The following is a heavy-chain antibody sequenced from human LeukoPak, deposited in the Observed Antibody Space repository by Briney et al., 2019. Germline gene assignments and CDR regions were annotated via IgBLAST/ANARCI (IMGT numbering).Heavy chain of an antibody. J-gene: IGHJ4*02. D-gene: IGHD6-13*01. CDR3: ARTSAYGSSWHSY. V-gene: IGHV1-18*01. Sequence: GASVKVSCKASGYTFNNYAISWVRQAPGQGLEWMGWISVYNGNTNDAQKFQDRVTVTTDTSTSTAYMELRSLRSDDTAVYYCARTSAYGSSWHSYWGQGTLVTVSS. CDR2: ISVYNGNT. CDR1: GYTFNNYA.